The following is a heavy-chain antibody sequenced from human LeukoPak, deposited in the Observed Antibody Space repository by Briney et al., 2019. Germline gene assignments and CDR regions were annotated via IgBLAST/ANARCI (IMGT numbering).Heavy chain of an antibody. CDR2: IYYSGTT. J-gene: IGHJ4*02. CDR3: AGGGASSKFLEY. Sequence: KPSETLSLTCTVSGDSISGHYWSWIRQPPGKELEWTGYIYYSGTTNYNPSLKSRVTMSVDTSKNQFSLKLSSVTAADTAVYYCAGGGASSKFLEYWGQGTLVTVSS. CDR1: GDSISGHY. D-gene: IGHD6-13*01. V-gene: IGHV4-59*11.